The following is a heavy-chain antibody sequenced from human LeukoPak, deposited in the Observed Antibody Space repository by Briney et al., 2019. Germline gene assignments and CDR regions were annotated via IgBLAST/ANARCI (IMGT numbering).Heavy chain of an antibody. CDR3: AKSGGYGLIDY. CDR1: GGSISSYY. J-gene: IGHJ4*01. Sequence: SETLSLTCTVSGGSISSYYWSWIRQPPGKGLEWIGSIYYSGSTYYNSSLKSRVTISIDTSKNQVSLNLTSMTAADTAVYYCAKSGGYGLIDYWGQGTLVTVSS. CDR2: IYYSGST. D-gene: IGHD1-26*01. V-gene: IGHV4-59*05.